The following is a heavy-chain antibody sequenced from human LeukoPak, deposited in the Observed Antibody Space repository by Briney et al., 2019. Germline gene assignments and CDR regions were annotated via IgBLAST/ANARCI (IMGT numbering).Heavy chain of an antibody. V-gene: IGHV4-31*03. CDR1: GGSISSGGYY. D-gene: IGHD6-13*01. CDR2: IYYSGST. Sequence: PSQTLSLTCTVSGGSISSGGYYWSWIRQHPGKGLEWIGYIYYSGSTYYNPSLKSRVTISVDTSKNQFSLKLSSVTAADTAVYYCARGQLAPYDAFDIWGQGTMVTVSS. CDR3: ARGQLAPYDAFDI. J-gene: IGHJ3*02.